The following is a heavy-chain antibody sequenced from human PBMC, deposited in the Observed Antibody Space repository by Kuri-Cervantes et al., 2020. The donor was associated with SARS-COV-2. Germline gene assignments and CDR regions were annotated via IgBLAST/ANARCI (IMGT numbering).Heavy chain of an antibody. CDR1: GFTFSSYA. Sequence: GESLKISCSASGFTFSSYAMHWVRQAPGKGLEYVSAISSNGGSTYYADSVKGRFTISRDNSKNTLYLQMDSLRAEDTAVYYCASRHYYDSSGYPLWGQGTLVTVPS. J-gene: IGHJ4*02. D-gene: IGHD3-22*01. CDR3: ASRHYYDSSGYPL. CDR2: ISSNGGST. V-gene: IGHV3-64*04.